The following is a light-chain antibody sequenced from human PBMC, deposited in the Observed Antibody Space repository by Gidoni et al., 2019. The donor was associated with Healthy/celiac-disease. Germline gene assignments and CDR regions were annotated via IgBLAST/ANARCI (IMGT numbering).Light chain of an antibody. CDR3: QSYDSSNHRV. CDR1: SGSIASNY. J-gene: IGLJ2*01. Sequence: HLHSVSESPGMTVTISYTGSSGSIASNYVQWYQQRPGSAPTTVIYEDNQRPSGVPDRFTGSIDSSSNSASLTISGLKTEDEADYYCQSYDSSNHRVFGGGTKLTVL. CDR2: EDN. V-gene: IGLV6-57*02.